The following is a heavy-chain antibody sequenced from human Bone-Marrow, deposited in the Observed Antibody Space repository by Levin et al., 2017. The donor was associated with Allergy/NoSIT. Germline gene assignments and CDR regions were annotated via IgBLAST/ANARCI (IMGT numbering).Heavy chain of an antibody. J-gene: IGHJ4*02. Sequence: GGSLRLSCAAFGFTFSNYGMHWVRQAPGKGLEWVALISYDGNNKYYADSVKGRFSISRDNSKNTLYLQMNSLTAEDTAVYYCAKGSRSNPFDYWGQGTLVTVSS. CDR2: ISYDGNNK. CDR3: AKGSRSNPFDY. V-gene: IGHV3-30*18. CDR1: GFTFSNYG. D-gene: IGHD2-2*01.